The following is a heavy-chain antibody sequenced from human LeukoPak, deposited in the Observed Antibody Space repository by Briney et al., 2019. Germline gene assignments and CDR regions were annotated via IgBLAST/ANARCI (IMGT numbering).Heavy chain of an antibody. CDR2: IKQDGSEK. J-gene: IGHJ4*02. CDR1: GFTFSSYS. Sequence: GGSLRLSCAASGFTFSSYSMNWVRQAPGKGPEWVANIKQDGSEKYYVDSVKGRFTISRDNAKSSLYLQMNSLRAEDTAVYYCAIRFIDYWGQGTLVTVSS. V-gene: IGHV3-7*01. CDR3: AIRFIDY.